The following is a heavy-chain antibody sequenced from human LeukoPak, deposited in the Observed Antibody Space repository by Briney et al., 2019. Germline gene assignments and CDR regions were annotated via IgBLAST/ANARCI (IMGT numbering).Heavy chain of an antibody. D-gene: IGHD3/OR15-3a*01. CDR1: SESFSGYF. V-gene: IGHV4-34*01. CDR2: VNYSGST. CDR3: ARQTGSGLFILP. Sequence: SETLSLTCAIYSESFSGYFWSWIRQPPGKGLEWIGEVNYSGSTNYNPSLKSRVTISVDTSKNQFSLKLSSVTAADTAVYYCARQTGSGLFILPGGQGTLVTVSS. J-gene: IGHJ4*02.